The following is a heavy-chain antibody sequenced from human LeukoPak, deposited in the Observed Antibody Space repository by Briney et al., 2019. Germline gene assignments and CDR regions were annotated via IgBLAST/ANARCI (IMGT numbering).Heavy chain of an antibody. CDR1: GYTFTGYY. J-gene: IGHJ4*02. Sequence: ASVKVSCKASGYTFTGYYMHWVRQAPGQGLEWMGWVNPNSGNTGYAQKFQGRVTMTRDTSTSTVYMELSSLRSEDTAVYYCARGAYYDSSGYSDFDYWGQGTLVTVSS. V-gene: IGHV1-8*02. CDR2: VNPNSGNT. D-gene: IGHD3-22*01. CDR3: ARGAYYDSSGYSDFDY.